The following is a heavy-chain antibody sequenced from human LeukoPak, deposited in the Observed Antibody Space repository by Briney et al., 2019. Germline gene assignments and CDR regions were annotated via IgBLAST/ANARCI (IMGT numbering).Heavy chain of an antibody. V-gene: IGHV4-34*01. CDR2: INHSGST. CDR3: ARGIAVAGTGFDY. CDR1: GGSFSGYY. Sequence: SETLSLTCAVYGGSFSGYYWSWIRQPPGKGLEWIGEINHSGSTNYNPSLKSRVTISVDTSKNQFSLKLSSVTAADTAVYHCARGIAVAGTGFDYWGQGTLVTVSS. J-gene: IGHJ4*02. D-gene: IGHD6-19*01.